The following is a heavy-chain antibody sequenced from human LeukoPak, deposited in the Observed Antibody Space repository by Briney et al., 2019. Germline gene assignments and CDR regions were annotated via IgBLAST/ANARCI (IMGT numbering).Heavy chain of an antibody. Sequence: ASETLSLTCTVSGGSVSSGSDYWSWIRQPPGKGLEWIGYIYYSGSTTYNPSLKSRVTISVDTSKNQFSLKMSSVTAADTAVYYCARDRVGATPGYYYYGMDVWGQGTTVTVSS. V-gene: IGHV4-61*01. CDR1: GGSVSSGSDY. J-gene: IGHJ6*02. CDR3: ARDRVGATPGYYYYGMDV. D-gene: IGHD1-26*01. CDR2: IYYSGST.